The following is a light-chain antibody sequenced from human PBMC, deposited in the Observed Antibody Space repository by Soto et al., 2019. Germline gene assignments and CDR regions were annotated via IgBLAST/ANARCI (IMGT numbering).Light chain of an antibody. J-gene: IGKJ2*01. CDR2: DAS. CDR3: QQRSSWYT. V-gene: IGKV3-11*01. CDR1: QSVSSY. Sequence: EIVLTQSPATLSLSPGERATLSCRASQSVSSYLAWYQQKPGQAPRLLIYDASNRATGIPARFSGSGSGTDFTLTIRSLEPEDFAVYYCQQRSSWYTFGQGTKLEIK.